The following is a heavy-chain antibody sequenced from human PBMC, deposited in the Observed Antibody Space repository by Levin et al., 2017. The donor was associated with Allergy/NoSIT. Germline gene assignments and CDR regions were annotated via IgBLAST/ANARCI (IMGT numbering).Heavy chain of an antibody. V-gene: IGHV3-30*18. CDR1: GFIFTTYG. D-gene: IGHD2-2*01. CDR3: AKQRSTSWLLFDN. Sequence: SCAASGFIFTTYGLHWVRQAPGKGLEWVAVISYDGRKIDYAESVKGRFTISRDNSKGTLHLQMNSLRAEDTAVYYCAKQRSTSWLLFDNWGQGTLVTVSS. CDR2: ISYDGRKI. J-gene: IGHJ4*02.